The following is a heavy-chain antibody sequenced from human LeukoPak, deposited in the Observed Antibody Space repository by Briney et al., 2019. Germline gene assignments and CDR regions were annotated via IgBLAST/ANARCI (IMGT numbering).Heavy chain of an antibody. Sequence: SETLSLRCTVSGGSLSGYSWTWIRQSPGTGLEWLGEIDQSGSTKSNPSVKRRVTMSVDKSKNQFSLNLSSVTAADTAVYYCASPYPREYCSSTSCYFNYWGQGTLVTVSS. D-gene: IGHD2-2*01. CDR1: GGSLSGYS. J-gene: IGHJ4*02. CDR3: ASPYPREYCSSTSCYFNY. CDR2: IDQSGST. V-gene: IGHV4-34*01.